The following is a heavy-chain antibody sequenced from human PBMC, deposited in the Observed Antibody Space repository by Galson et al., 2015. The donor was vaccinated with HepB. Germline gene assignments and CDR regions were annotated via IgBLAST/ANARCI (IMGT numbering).Heavy chain of an antibody. V-gene: IGHV3-21*01. J-gene: IGHJ3*02. D-gene: IGHD3-10*01. Sequence: SLRLSCAASGFTFSSYSMNWVRQAPGKGLEWVSSISSSSSYIYYADSVKGRFTISRDNAKNSLYLQMNSLRAEDTAVYYCARVGLWFGEFDAFDIWGQGTIVTVSS. CDR2: ISSSSSYI. CDR1: GFTFSSYS. CDR3: ARVGLWFGEFDAFDI.